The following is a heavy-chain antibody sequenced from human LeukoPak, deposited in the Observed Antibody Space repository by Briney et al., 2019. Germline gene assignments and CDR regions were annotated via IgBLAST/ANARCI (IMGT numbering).Heavy chain of an antibody. D-gene: IGHD4-11*01. V-gene: IGHV4-31*03. CDR3: ASGPYSNYYYYMDV. CDR1: GGSISSGGYY. J-gene: IGHJ6*03. CDR2: IYYSGST. Sequence: SETLSLTCTVSGGSISSGGYYWSWIRQHPGKGLEWIGYIYYSGSTYYNPSLKSRVTISVDTSKNQFSLKLSSVTAVDTAVYYCASGPYSNYYYYMDVWGKGTTVTVSS.